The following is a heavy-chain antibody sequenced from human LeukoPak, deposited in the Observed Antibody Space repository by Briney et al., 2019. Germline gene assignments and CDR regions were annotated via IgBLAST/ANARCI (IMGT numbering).Heavy chain of an antibody. J-gene: IGHJ6*03. D-gene: IGHD1-26*01. CDR2: ISPYTTKT. Sequence: ASVKVSCKASGYTFISYGITWVRQAPGQGLEWMGWISPYTTKTNYAQSLQGRVTMTTHTSTSTAYMELRSLRSDDTAVYYCAREGGVGPTAPPDYYSYQMDVWGKGTTVTVSS. CDR3: AREGGVGPTAPPDYYSYQMDV. V-gene: IGHV1-18*01. CDR1: GYTFISYG.